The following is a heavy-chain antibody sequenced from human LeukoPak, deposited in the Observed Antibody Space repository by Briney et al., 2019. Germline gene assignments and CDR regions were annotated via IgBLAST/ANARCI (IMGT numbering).Heavy chain of an antibody. D-gene: IGHD6-6*01. CDR3: ARVDTIYSSSSEWDFDY. CDR1: GYTFTSYY. J-gene: IGHJ4*02. CDR2: INPSGGST. V-gene: IGHV1-46*01. Sequence: ASVKVSCKASGYTFTSYYMHWVRQAPGQGLEWMGIINPSGGSTSYAQKFQGRVTMTRDTPTSTAYMELSSLRSEDTAVYYCARVDTIYSSSSEWDFDYWGQGTLVTVSS.